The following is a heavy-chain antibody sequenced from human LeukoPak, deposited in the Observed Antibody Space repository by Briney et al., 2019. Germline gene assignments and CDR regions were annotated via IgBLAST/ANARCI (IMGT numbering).Heavy chain of an antibody. CDR1: GFTFNTFH. CDR2: ITSSGTYI. Sequence: GRSLRLSCAASGFTFNTFHMDWVRQVAGEGLEWVSSITSSGTYITYADSVQGQFTISRDNAKNSLYLQMNSLRVDDTALYYCARASGGWDLDYWGHGTLVTVSS. CDR3: ARASGGWDLDY. D-gene: IGHD1-26*01. J-gene: IGHJ4*01. V-gene: IGHV3-21*06.